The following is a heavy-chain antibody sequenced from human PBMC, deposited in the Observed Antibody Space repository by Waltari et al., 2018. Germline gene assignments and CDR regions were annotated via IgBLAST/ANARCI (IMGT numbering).Heavy chain of an antibody. CDR1: GFTFNNYA. Sequence: EVQLLDSGGGLVQPGGSLRLSCTTSGFTFNNYAMSWVRQAPGKGLGGVSCIGASGDSTCYADSVKGRFTISRDNSKNTLFLQMNSLRVDDTAIYYCAKKDWGLTGTGLFDYWGQGTLVTVSS. CDR3: AKKDWGLTGTGLFDY. J-gene: IGHJ4*02. CDR2: IGASGDST. V-gene: IGHV3-23*01. D-gene: IGHD1-20*01.